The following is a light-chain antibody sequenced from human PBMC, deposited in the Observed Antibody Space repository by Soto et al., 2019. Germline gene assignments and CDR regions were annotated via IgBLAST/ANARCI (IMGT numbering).Light chain of an antibody. CDR2: LDSDGSH. Sequence: QPVLTQSPSASASLGASVKLTCTLSSGHSSYAIAWHQQQPEKGPRYLMKLDSDGSHTKGDAIPDRFSGSSSGAERYLPISPLQSDDEPDYYCQTWGTGIHVVFGGGTKLTLL. CDR3: QTWGTGIHVV. J-gene: IGLJ2*01. V-gene: IGLV4-69*01. CDR1: SGHSSYA.